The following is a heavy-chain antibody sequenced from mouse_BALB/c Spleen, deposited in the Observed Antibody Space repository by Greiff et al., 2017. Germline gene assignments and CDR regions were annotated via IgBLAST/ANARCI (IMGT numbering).Heavy chain of an antibody. CDR1: GFTFSSYA. V-gene: IGHV5-6-5*01. CDR3: ARRRYGNSLDY. D-gene: IGHD2-1*01. Sequence: EVQRVESGGGLVKPGGSLKLSCAASGFTFSSYAMSWVRQTPEKRLEWVASISSGGSTYYPDSVKGRFTISRDNARNILYLQMSSLRSEDTAMYYCARRRYGNSLDYWGQGTTLTVSS. J-gene: IGHJ2*01. CDR2: ISSGGST.